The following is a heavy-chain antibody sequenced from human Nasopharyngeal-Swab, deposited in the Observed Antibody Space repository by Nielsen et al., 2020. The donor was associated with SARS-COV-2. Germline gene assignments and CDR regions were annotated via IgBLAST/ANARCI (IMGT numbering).Heavy chain of an antibody. CDR2: IYFSGST. CDR3: ARGLLGFCSSGSCYRLFDP. Sequence: LRLSCTVSGGSISSGDYYWTWFRQPPGKGLEWIGYIYFSGSTSYNPSLKSRLTISVDTSKSQFSLKLSSVTAADTAVYYCARGLLGFCSSGSCYRLFDPWGQGTLVTVSS. D-gene: IGHD2-2*01. J-gene: IGHJ5*02. V-gene: IGHV4-30-4*08. CDR1: GGSISSGDYY.